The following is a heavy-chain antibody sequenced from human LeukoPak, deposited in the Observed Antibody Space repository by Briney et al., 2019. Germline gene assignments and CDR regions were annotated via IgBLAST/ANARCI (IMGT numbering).Heavy chain of an antibody. J-gene: IGHJ4*02. CDR3: ARDLARDDYSNYGVGSGIDY. CDR1: GYTFTSYY. V-gene: IGHV1-46*01. Sequence: ASVKVSCKASGYTFTSYYMHWVRQAPGQGLEWMGIINPSGGSTSYAQKFQGRVTMTRDMSTSTVYMEPSSLRSEGTAVYYCARDLARDDYSNYGVGSGIDYWGQGTLVTVSS. D-gene: IGHD4-11*01. CDR2: INPSGGST.